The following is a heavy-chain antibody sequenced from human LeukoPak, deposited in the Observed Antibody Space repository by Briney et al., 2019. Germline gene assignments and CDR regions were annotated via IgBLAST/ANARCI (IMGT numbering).Heavy chain of an antibody. J-gene: IGHJ6*03. D-gene: IGHD2-2*01. CDR3: ARQRTSGPQKSYYYYLDV. Sequence: SETLSLTCTVSGGSISSSSYYWGWTRQPPGKGLEGIGSIYYSGSTYYNSSLKSPITIPVDTSKTQFSLKLSSVTVADTAVYYCARQRTSGPQKSYYYYLDVWGTGTTVTVSS. CDR1: GGSISSSSYY. V-gene: IGHV4-39*01. CDR2: IYYSGST.